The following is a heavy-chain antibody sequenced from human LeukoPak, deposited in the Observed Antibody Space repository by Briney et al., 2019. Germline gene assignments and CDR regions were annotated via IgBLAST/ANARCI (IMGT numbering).Heavy chain of an antibody. CDR2: ISGSGGST. Sequence: GGSLRLSCAASGFTFSSYAMSWVRQAPGKGLEWVSGISGSGGSTYYADSVKGRFTISRDNSKNTLYLQMNSLRAEDTAVYYCARDLLMYSSGWYGPWGQGTLVTVSS. V-gene: IGHV3-23*01. CDR1: GFTFSSYA. D-gene: IGHD6-19*01. CDR3: ARDLLMYSSGWYGP. J-gene: IGHJ5*02.